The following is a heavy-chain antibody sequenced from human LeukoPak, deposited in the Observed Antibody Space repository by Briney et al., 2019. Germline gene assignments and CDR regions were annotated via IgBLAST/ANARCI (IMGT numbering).Heavy chain of an antibody. J-gene: IGHJ4*02. Sequence: PSETLSLTCAVSGGSIKSNNWWSWVRQPPGKGLEWIGEIYHSGSTYYNPSLKSRVTISVDTSKNQFSLKLSSVTAADTAVYYCARGEGEFGILTGYYIVGGRLDYWGQGTLVTVSS. V-gene: IGHV4-4*02. D-gene: IGHD3-9*01. CDR2: IYHSGST. CDR3: ARGEGEFGILTGYYIVGGRLDY. CDR1: GGSIKSNNW.